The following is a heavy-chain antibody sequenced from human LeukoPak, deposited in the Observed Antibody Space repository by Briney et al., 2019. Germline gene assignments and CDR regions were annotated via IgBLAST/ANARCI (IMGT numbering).Heavy chain of an antibody. CDR2: IKQDGSEK. CDR1: GSTFSSYW. V-gene: IGHV3-7*03. J-gene: IGHJ4*02. D-gene: IGHD3-10*01. CDR3: ARAKPKNMVRGLIMRRESRYYFDY. Sequence: PGGSLRLSCAASGSTFSSYWMSWVRQAPGKGLEWVASIKQDGSEKYYVDSVKGRFTISRDNAKNSLYLQMNSLRAEDTAVYYCARAKPKNMVRGLIMRRESRYYFDYWGQGTLVTVSS.